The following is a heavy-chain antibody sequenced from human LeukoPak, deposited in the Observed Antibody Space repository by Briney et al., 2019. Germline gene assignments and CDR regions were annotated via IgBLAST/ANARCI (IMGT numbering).Heavy chain of an antibody. Sequence: ESGGSLRLSCAASGFTFSSYAMSWVRQAPGKGLEWVSAISGSGGSTYYADSVKGRFTISRDNSKNTLYLQMNSLRAEDTAVYYCAKDAENYYYYYGMDVWGQGTTVTVSS. CDR2: ISGSGGST. CDR3: AKDAENYYYYYGMDV. V-gene: IGHV3-23*01. J-gene: IGHJ6*02. CDR1: GFTFSSYA.